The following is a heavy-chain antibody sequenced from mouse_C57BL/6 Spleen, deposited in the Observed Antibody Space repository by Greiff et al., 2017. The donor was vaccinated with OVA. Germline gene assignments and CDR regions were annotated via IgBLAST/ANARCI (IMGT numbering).Heavy chain of an antibody. V-gene: IGHV1-55*01. CDR3: AREDYSTWFAY. D-gene: IGHD2-12*01. Sequence: VQLQQSGAELVKPGASVKMSCKASGYTFTSYRITWVKQRPGQGLEWIGDIYPGSGSTNYNEKFKSKATLTVDTSSSTAYMQLSSLTSEDSAVYYCAREDYSTWFAYWGQGTLVTVSA. J-gene: IGHJ3*01. CDR1: GYTFTSYR. CDR2: IYPGSGST.